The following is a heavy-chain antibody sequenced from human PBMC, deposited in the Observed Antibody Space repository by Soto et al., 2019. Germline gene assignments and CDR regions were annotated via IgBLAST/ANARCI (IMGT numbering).Heavy chain of an antibody. J-gene: IGHJ5*02. Sequence: QLQLQESGPGLVKPSETLSLTCSVSGGSISSSSYFWGWIRQPPGKGLEWIGSIYYSGSTYYNPTLKSRVTVSLDTSKTQFSLKLSSVTAADTAVYYCARHPSDFWFDPWGQGTLVTVSS. CDR1: GGSISSSSYF. D-gene: IGHD2-21*02. V-gene: IGHV4-39*01. CDR2: IYYSGST. CDR3: ARHPSDFWFDP.